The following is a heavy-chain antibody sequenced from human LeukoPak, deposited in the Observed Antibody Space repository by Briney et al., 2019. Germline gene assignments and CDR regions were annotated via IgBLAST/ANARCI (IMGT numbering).Heavy chain of an antibody. CDR1: GFTVSANH. D-gene: IGHD1-1*01. V-gene: IGHV3-66*04. Sequence: GGPLRLSCAASGFTVSANHINCGRQAPGKGLEWVSAIFGGGGTYYADSVKGRFTISRDISKNTLYLQMNSLRAEDTAVYYCARLQRYVSDYNYGMDVWGQGTTVTVSS. J-gene: IGHJ6*02. CDR2: IFGGGGT. CDR3: ARLQRYVSDYNYGMDV.